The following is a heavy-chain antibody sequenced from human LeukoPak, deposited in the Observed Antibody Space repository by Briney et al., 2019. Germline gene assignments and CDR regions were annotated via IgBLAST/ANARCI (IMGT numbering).Heavy chain of an antibody. CDR3: AKSNGHGLIDI. D-gene: IGHD2-8*01. CDR1: GGSISSYY. Sequence: SPSETLSLTCTVSGGSISSYYWSWIRQPAGKGLEWIGRIYTSGSTNYNPSLKSRVTISLDTSRNQFSLNLNSVTAADTAAYYCAKSNGHGLIDIWGQGTMVTVSS. V-gene: IGHV4-4*07. CDR2: IYTSGST. J-gene: IGHJ3*02.